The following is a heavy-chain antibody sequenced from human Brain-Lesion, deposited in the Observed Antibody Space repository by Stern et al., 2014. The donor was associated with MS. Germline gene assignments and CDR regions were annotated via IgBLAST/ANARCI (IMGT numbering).Heavy chain of an antibody. J-gene: IGHJ4*02. CDR2: IYYSGFT. CDR3: ARHNSVPRPSQLYSARDRGPGYFDY. CDR1: GGSISSSTYY. Sequence: QVQLAQSGPGLVKPSETLSLTCTVSGGSISSSTYYWAWIRQPPGKGLEWIGNIYYSGFTYYNPSLKSRVPISVDMPKNQFSLKLSSVTAADTAIYYCARHNSVPRPSQLYSARDRGPGYFDYWGQGTLVTVSS. D-gene: IGHD1-26*01. V-gene: IGHV4-39*01.